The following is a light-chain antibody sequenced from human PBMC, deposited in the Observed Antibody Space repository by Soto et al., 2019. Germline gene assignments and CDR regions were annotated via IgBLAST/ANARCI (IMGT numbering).Light chain of an antibody. CDR3: QQYNSWPLT. Sequence: EIVMTQSPATLSVSPGERATLSCRASQSVSSNLAWYQQKPGQVPRRLIYGASTRATGIPARFSGSGSGTEFTLTISSLQSEDFAVYYCQQYNSWPLTFGGGTKVEIK. J-gene: IGKJ4*01. CDR1: QSVSSN. V-gene: IGKV3-15*01. CDR2: GAS.